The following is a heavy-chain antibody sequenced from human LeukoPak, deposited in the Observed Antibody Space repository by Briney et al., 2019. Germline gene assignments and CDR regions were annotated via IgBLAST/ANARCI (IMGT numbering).Heavy chain of an antibody. CDR1: GGSISSYY. V-gene: IGHV4-59*08. Sequence: NPSETLSLTCTVSGGSISSYYWSWIRQPPGKGLEWIGYIYYSGSTNYNPSLKSRVTISVDTSKNQFSLKLSSVTAADTAVYYCARLSPGSLDMFDYWGQGTLVTVSS. J-gene: IGHJ4*02. CDR2: IYYSGST. CDR3: ARLSPGSLDMFDY. D-gene: IGHD3/OR15-3a*01.